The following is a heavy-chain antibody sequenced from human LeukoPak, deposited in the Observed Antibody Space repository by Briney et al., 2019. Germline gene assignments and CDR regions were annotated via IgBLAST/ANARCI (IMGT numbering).Heavy chain of an antibody. CDR1: GFRFGNYS. V-gene: IGHV3-21*01. J-gene: IGHJ6*03. CDR3: ASDHMDV. Sequence: GGSLRLSCAASGFRFGNYSMNWVRQAPGKGLECISSISSYSTYIFYGDSVKGRFTVSRDNAKRLLYLQMNSLRVEDTAVYFCASDHMDVWGKGTTVIVSS. CDR2: ISSYSTYI.